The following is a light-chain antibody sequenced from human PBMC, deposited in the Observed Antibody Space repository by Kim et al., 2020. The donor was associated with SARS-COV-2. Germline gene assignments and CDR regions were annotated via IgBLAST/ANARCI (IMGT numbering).Light chain of an antibody. V-gene: IGKV1-39*01. J-gene: IGKJ2*01. Sequence: SASVGDRVTITCRASQTITRYLNWYHRRAGKAPQLLIYVASSLQSGVPSRFSGSGSGTDFTLTISSLQPEDFATYYCQQTSSTPHTFGQGTKLEI. CDR3: QQTSSTPHT. CDR2: VAS. CDR1: QTITRY.